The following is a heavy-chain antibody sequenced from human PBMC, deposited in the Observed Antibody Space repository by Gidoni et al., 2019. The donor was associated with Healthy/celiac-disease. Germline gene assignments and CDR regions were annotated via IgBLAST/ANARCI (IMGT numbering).Heavy chain of an antibody. CDR2: IYHSGST. CDR1: GYSISSGYY. CDR3: ARLGDIVVVPAAIGTAFDI. V-gene: IGHV4-38-2*02. D-gene: IGHD2-2*01. J-gene: IGHJ3*02. Sequence: QVQLQESGPGLVKPSETLSLTCTVSGYSISSGYYWGWIRQPPGKGLEWSGSIYHSGSTYYNPSLKSRVTISVDTSKNQFSLKLSSVTAADTAVYYCARLGDIVVVPAAIGTAFDIWGQGTMVTVSS.